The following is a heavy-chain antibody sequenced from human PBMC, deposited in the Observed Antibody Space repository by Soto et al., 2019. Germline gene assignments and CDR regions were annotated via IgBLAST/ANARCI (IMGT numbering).Heavy chain of an antibody. D-gene: IGHD5-12*01. Sequence: SLRLSCAASGFTFSTYWMSWVRQAPGKGLEWVANIKPDGSEKWYVDSVKGRFTISRDNAKNSLYLQMNSLRAADTAVYYCARVWVTTISNYYYYGMDVWGQGTTVTVSS. CDR1: GFTFSTYW. J-gene: IGHJ6*02. V-gene: IGHV3-7*02. CDR3: ARVWVTTISNYYYYGMDV. CDR2: IKPDGSEK.